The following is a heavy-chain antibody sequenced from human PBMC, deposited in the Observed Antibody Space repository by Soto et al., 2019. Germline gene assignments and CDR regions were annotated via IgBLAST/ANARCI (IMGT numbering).Heavy chain of an antibody. CDR1: GFFISSGNY. Sequence: PSETLSVTCAVSGFFISSGNYWGCIRKPPGKGLEWIGSIFHGGNTYYNPSLKSRVTISVDMSKNQFSLKLNSVTAADTAVYYCARARWYDAFDVWGQGTVVTVSS. J-gene: IGHJ3*01. CDR3: ARARWYDAFDV. CDR2: IFHGGNT. D-gene: IGHD2-15*01. V-gene: IGHV4-38-2*01.